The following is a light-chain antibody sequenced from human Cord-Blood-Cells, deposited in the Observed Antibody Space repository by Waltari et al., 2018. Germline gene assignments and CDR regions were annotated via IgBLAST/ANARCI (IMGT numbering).Light chain of an antibody. CDR2: DVR. CDR3: SSYTSSSTPL. Sequence: QSALTPPASVSGSPGQSITLSCTGTSSDVGGYNFASWYQQHPGKAPKLMIYDVRNRPSGVSNRFSGAKSGNTASLTISGLQAEDEADYYCSSYTSSSTPLFGGGTKLTVL. J-gene: IGLJ3*02. CDR1: SSDVGGYNF. V-gene: IGLV2-14*01.